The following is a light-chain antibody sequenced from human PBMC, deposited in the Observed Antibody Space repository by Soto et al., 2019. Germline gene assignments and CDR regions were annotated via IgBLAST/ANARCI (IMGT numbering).Light chain of an antibody. V-gene: IGKV1-33*01. J-gene: IGKJ5*01. CDR1: QDIRNY. Sequence: IQMRQSPSSLSASLGDRGTVTCQAIQDIRNYLNWYQQDPGKAPKLLICDASNLETGVPSRFSGSGSGTDFTFTISSLQPEDFAVYYCQQRSNWPPEITFGQGTRLEI. CDR3: QQRSNWPPEIT. CDR2: DAS.